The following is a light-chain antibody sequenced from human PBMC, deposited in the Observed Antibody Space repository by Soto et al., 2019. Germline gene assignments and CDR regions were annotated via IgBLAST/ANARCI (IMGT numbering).Light chain of an antibody. Sequence: DIQMTQSPSYLSASVGDRVTISCRASQSISTYLNWYQQKPGTAPRLLIYRASSVKSGVPPRFSGSGSGRDFTLTISSLRPDDIATYFCQQSYSSPPWTFGQGTRVEVK. CDR1: QSISTY. CDR3: QQSYSSPPWT. J-gene: IGKJ1*01. V-gene: IGKV1-39*01. CDR2: RAS.